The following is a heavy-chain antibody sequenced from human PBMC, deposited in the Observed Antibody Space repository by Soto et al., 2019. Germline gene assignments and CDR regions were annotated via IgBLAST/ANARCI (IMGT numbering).Heavy chain of an antibody. Sequence: PGGSLRLSCTTSGFTVSSSHMTWVRQAPGKGLEWVSVIYSGGSSYYAVSVQGRFTISRDNSKNTVYLQMNSLRGEDTAMYYCAREAANPDYYYYYGMDVWGQGTTVTVSS. V-gene: IGHV3-53*01. CDR1: GFTVSSSH. CDR2: IYSGGSS. CDR3: AREAANPDYYYYYGMDV. J-gene: IGHJ6*02.